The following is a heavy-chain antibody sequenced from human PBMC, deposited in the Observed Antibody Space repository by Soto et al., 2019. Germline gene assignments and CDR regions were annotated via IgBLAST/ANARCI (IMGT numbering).Heavy chain of an antibody. Sequence: GGSLRLSCAASGFTFSSYAMSWVRQAPGKGLEWVSSMSSSSNHIYYADSVKGRFTISRDNAKNSLYLQMNSLRAEDTAVYYCAKEDGGNSDMDVWGQGTTVTVSS. V-gene: IGHV3-21*01. CDR2: MSSSSNHI. CDR3: AKEDGGNSDMDV. J-gene: IGHJ6*02. CDR1: GFTFSSYA. D-gene: IGHD2-15*01.